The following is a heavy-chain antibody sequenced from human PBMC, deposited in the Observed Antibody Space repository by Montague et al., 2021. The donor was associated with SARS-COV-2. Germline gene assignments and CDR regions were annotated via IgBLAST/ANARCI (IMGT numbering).Heavy chain of an antibody. D-gene: IGHD5-18*01. V-gene: IGHV4-39*01. J-gene: IGHJ4*02. CDR1: GGPISGSSDY. CDR2: VDYSGNT. CDR3: ARREYSYGWGD. Sequence: SETLSLTCTVTGGPISGSSDYWGWIRQSPGKGLEWIASVDYSGNTYYSPCLKSRLAISVDTPKNQFSLKLNYVTAADTALYYCARREYSYGWGDWGQGTLVNVSS.